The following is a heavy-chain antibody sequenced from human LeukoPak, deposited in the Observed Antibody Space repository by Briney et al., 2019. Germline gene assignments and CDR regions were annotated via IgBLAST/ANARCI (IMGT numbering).Heavy chain of an antibody. V-gene: IGHV3-53*01. J-gene: IGHJ4*02. CDR2: IYSDNT. CDR3: ARRAGAYSHPYDY. Sequence: GGSLRLSCAASGITFSGSGMSWVRQAPGKGLEWVSFIYSDNTHYSDSVKGRFTISRDNSKNTLYLQMNSLRAEDTAVYYCARRAGAYSHPYDYWGQGTLVTVSS. D-gene: IGHD4/OR15-4a*01. CDR1: GITFSGSG.